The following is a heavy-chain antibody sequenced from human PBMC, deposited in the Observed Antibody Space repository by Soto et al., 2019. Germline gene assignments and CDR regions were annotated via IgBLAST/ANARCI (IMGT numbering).Heavy chain of an antibody. J-gene: IGHJ4*02. D-gene: IGHD3-3*01. CDR1: GGTFSSYA. CDR3: ARPETLYYDFWSGYSLGY. V-gene: IGHV1-69*01. CDR2: IIPIFGTA. Sequence: QVQLVQSGAEVKKPGSSVKVSCKASGGTFSSYAISWVRQAPGQGLEWMGGIIPIFGTANYAQKFQGRVTITADESTSTAYMELSSLTSEDTAVYYCARPETLYYDFWSGYSLGYWGQGTLVTVSS.